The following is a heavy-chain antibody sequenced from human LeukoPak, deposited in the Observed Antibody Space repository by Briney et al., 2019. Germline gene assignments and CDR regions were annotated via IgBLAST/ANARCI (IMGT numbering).Heavy chain of an antibody. CDR2: ISSSGSFI. V-gene: IGHV3-21*01. J-gene: IGHJ4*02. CDR1: GFTFSIYS. Sequence: EGSLRLSCAASGFTFSIYSMTWVRQAPGKGLEWVSSISSSGSFIYYADPVKGRFTISRDNAKNTLYLQMSSLSADDTSISYCARSFGGVISYSDYWGQGTLVTVSS. CDR3: ARSFGGVISYSDY. D-gene: IGHD3-16*02.